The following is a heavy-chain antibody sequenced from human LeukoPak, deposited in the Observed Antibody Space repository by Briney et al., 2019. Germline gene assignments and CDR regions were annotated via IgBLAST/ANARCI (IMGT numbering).Heavy chain of an antibody. V-gene: IGHV5-51*01. CDR3: ARSRYCSGGSCYGDY. CDR2: IYPGDSDT. J-gene: IGHJ4*02. D-gene: IGHD2-15*01. CDR1: GYSFTTHW. Sequence: GESLKISCKASGYSFTTHWIGCVRQMPGKGLEWMGIIYPGDSDTRYSPSFQVQVTISADKSISTAYLQWSSPKASDTAMYYCARSRYCSGGSCYGDYWGQGSLVTVSS.